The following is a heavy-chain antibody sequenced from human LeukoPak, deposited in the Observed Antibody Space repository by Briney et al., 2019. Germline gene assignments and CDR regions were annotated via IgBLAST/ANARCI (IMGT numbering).Heavy chain of an antibody. J-gene: IGHJ4*02. CDR1: GFTFSNYA. D-gene: IGHD3-22*01. V-gene: IGHV3-23*01. CDR3: AKVWETYYYDTSGRLPFFDH. CDR2: ISGNGGSA. Sequence: GGSLRLSCVGSGFTFSNYAMTWVRQAPGKGLEWVSGISGNGGSAYYADSVKGRFTISRDNSKKTQYLQMNSLRVEDTAIYYCAKVWETYYYDTSGRLPFFDHWGQGSLVTVSS.